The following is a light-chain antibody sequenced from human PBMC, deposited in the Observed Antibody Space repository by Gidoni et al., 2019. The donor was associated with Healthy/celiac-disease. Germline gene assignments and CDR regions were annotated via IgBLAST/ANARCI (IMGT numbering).Light chain of an antibody. V-gene: IGKV3-20*01. CDR3: QQYGSSPSLG. Sequence: IVLTQSPCTLSWSPGDRATFSCRASQSVSSSYLACYQQKPGQAPRLLIYGASSRATGIPDRFSGSGSGTEFTLTISRLEPEDFAGYYCQQYGSSPSLGFGGGTKVEIK. CDR1: QSVSSSY. CDR2: GAS. J-gene: IGKJ4*01.